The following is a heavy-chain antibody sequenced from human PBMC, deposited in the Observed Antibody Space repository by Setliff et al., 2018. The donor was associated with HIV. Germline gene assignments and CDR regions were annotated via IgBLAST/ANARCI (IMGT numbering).Heavy chain of an antibody. CDR1: GYISINYY. CDR2: INPKSDGT. V-gene: IGHV1-2*02. CDR3: AIEYYYGSGSYDTQFFDY. Sequence: GASVKVSCKTSGYISINYYIHWVRQAPGQGLEWMGWINPKSDGTNYAQKFQGRVTITADESTSTAYMELSSLRSEDTAVYYCAIEYYYGSGSYDTQFFDYWGQGTLVTVSS. J-gene: IGHJ4*02. D-gene: IGHD3-10*01.